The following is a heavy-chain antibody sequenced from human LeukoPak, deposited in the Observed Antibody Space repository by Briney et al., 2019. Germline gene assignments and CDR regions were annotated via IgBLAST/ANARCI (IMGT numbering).Heavy chain of an antibody. CDR1: GFTFNTYG. J-gene: IGHJ1*01. V-gene: IGHV3-30*03. Sequence: GRSLRLSCAASGFTFNTYGMHWVRQAPGKGLEWLAVISYDGSNKYFADSVEGRLVVSRDNSNNTLYLHMNTLRPDDTAIYYCAAYHASGTFGYFQHWGQGTLVTVSS. CDR2: ISYDGSNK. D-gene: IGHD1-7*01. CDR3: AAYHASGTFGYFQH.